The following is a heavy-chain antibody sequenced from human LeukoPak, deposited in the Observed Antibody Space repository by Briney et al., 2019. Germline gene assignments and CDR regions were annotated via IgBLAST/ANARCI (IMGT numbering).Heavy chain of an antibody. Sequence: GSSVKVSCKASGGTFSSYAISWVRQAPGQGLEWMGGIIPIFGTANYAQKFQGRVTITADESTSTAYMELSSLRSEDTAVYYCARDFGQESRTTYYYYYMDVWGKGTTVTVSS. CDR2: IIPIFGTA. CDR3: ARDFGQESRTTYYYYYMDV. V-gene: IGHV1-69*01. CDR1: GGTFSSYA. D-gene: IGHD2/OR15-2a*01. J-gene: IGHJ6*03.